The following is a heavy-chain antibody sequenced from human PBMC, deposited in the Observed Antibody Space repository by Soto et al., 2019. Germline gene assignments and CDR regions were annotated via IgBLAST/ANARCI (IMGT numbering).Heavy chain of an antibody. CDR1: GCSISSGGYS. CDR2: IYHSGST. Sequence: QLQLQESGSGLVKPSQTLSLTCAVSGCSISSGGYSWSWILQPPGKVLEWIGYIYHSGSTYYNPSLKSRVTISVDRSKNQVSLKLSSVTAADTAVYYCARDLERAAAGGMDVWGQGTTVTVSS. CDR3: ARDLERAAAGGMDV. D-gene: IGHD6-13*01. V-gene: IGHV4-30-2*01. J-gene: IGHJ6*02.